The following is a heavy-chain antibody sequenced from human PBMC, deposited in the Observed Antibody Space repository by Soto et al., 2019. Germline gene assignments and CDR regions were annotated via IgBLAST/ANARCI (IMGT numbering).Heavy chain of an antibody. CDR2: ISSSSSYI. V-gene: IGHV3-21*01. Sequence: GGSLRLSCAASGFTFSSYSMNWVRQAPGKGLEWVSSISSSSSYIYYADSVKGRFTISRDNAKNSLYLQMNSLRAEDTAVYYCASAGRDCSSTSCYSFRPYWGQGTLVTVSS. D-gene: IGHD2-2*01. CDR1: GFTFSSYS. CDR3: ASAGRDCSSTSCYSFRPY. J-gene: IGHJ4*02.